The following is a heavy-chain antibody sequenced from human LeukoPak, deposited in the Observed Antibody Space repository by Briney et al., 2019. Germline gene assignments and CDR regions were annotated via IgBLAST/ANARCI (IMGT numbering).Heavy chain of an antibody. CDR2: IRYDGSNK. J-gene: IGHJ6*03. CDR1: GFTFSSYG. Sequence: PGGSLRLSCAASGFTFSSYGMHWVRQAPGKGLDWLAFIRYDGSNKYYADSVKGRFTISRDNSKNTLYLQMNSLRAEDTAVYYCAKGGATVIRYYYYMDVWGKGTTVTISS. D-gene: IGHD3-16*01. CDR3: AKGGATVIRYYYYMDV. V-gene: IGHV3-30*02.